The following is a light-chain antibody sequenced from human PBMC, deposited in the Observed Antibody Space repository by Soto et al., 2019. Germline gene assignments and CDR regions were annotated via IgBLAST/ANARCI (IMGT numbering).Light chain of an antibody. CDR3: QSYDSSLSGVV. CDR1: SSNIGAGYE. Sequence: QSVLTQPPSVSGAPGQRVTLSCTGSSSNIGAGYEVHWYQQLPGTAPKLLIYGNSNRPSGVPDRFSGSKSGTSASLAITGLQAEDEADYYCQSYDSSLSGVVFGGGTKLTVL. V-gene: IGLV1-40*01. CDR2: GNS. J-gene: IGLJ2*01.